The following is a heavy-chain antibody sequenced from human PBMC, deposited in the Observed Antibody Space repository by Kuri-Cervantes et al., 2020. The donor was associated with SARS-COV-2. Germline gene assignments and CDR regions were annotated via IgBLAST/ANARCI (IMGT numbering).Heavy chain of an antibody. CDR3: ARDPTTVTTGIGMDV. CDR2: INPSGGGT. V-gene: IGHV1-46*01. J-gene: IGHJ6*02. CDR1: GYTFTTYY. D-gene: IGHD4-17*01. Sequence: ASVKVSCKASGYTFTTYYIHWVRQAPGQGLEWMGIINPSGGGTSYAQKFQGRVAVTRDTPTSTVYMELSSLRPEDTAVYYCARDPTTVTTGIGMDVWGQGTTVTVSS.